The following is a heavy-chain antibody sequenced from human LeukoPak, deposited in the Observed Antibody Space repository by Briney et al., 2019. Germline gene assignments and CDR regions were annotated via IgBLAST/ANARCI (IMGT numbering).Heavy chain of an antibody. J-gene: IGHJ5*02. V-gene: IGHV3-74*01. CDR2: LNNDGSST. CDR1: GFTFSSYW. D-gene: IGHD2-2*01. CDR3: ARGRHCTSTSCYSKWFDP. Sequence: PGGSLRISCEVSGFTFSSYWMHWVRQAPGKGLVWVSRLNNDGSSTSYADSVRGRFIISRDNAKNTLYLQMNSLRPEDTAVYYCARGRHCTSTSCYSKWFDPWGQGTLVTVSS.